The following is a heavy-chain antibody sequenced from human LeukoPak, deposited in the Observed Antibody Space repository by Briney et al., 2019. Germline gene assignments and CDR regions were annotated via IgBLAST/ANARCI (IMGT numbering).Heavy chain of an antibody. CDR3: TRGHWGLQS. CDR1: GASVTDYY. V-gene: IGHV4-59*02. Sequence: SETLSLTCTVSGASVTDYYWSWIRQSPGKGLEWISYIHHSGNSDYNPSLWSRVTTSLDTSKNQFSLNLISVTAADTAVYYCTRGHWGLQSWSQGTLVTVSS. J-gene: IGHJ5*02. CDR2: IHHSGNS. D-gene: IGHD7-27*01.